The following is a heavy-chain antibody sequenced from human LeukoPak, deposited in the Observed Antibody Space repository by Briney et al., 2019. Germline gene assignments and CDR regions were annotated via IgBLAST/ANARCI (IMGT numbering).Heavy chain of an antibody. V-gene: IGHV3-48*04. CDR2: ISSSSGTI. CDR3: AREVAVAGTDLDY. Sequence: GGSLRLSCAASGFTFSSYSMNWVRQAPGKGLEWVSYISSSSGTIYYADSVKGRFTISRDNAKNSLYLQMNSLRTEDTAVYFCAREVAVAGTDLDYWGQGTLVTVSS. CDR1: GFTFSSYS. J-gene: IGHJ4*02. D-gene: IGHD6-19*01.